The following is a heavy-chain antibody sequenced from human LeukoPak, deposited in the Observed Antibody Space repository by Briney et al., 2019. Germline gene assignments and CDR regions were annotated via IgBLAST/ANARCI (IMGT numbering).Heavy chain of an antibody. J-gene: IGHJ4*02. CDR3: AREGYGGNAYYFDY. CDR2: INPNSGGT. D-gene: IGHD4-23*01. Sequence: ASVKVSCTASGYTFTGYYMHWVRQAPGQGLEWMGWINPNSGGTNYAQKFQGRVTMTRDTSISTAYMELSRLRSDDTAVYYCAREGYGGNAYYFDYWGQGTLVTVSS. CDR1: GYTFTGYY. V-gene: IGHV1-2*02.